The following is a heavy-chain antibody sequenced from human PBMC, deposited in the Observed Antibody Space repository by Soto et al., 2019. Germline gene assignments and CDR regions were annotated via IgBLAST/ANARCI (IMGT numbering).Heavy chain of an antibody. CDR3: ARVTGLRFLEWLSYYYYYYGMDV. V-gene: IGHV4-34*01. CDR2: INHSGST. D-gene: IGHD3-3*01. Sequence: SETLSLTCAVYGGSFSGYYWSWIRQPPGKGLEWIGEINHSGSTNYNPSLKSRVTISVDTSKNQLSLKLSSVTAADTAVYYCARVTGLRFLEWLSYYYYYYGMDVWGQGTTVTVSS. CDR1: GGSFSGYY. J-gene: IGHJ6*02.